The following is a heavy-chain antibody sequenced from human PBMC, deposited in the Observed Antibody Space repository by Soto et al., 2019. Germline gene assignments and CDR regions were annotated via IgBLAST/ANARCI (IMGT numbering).Heavy chain of an antibody. CDR1: GGSISSYY. CDR2: IYYSGIT. V-gene: IGHV4-59*01. J-gene: IGHJ4*02. Sequence: PSETLSLTCTVSGGSISSYYWSWTRQPPGKGLEWIGYIYYSGITNYKPSLKSRVTISVDTSKNQFSLKLSSVTAADTAVYYCASAYGYYFDYWGQGTLVTVSS. D-gene: IGHD4-17*01. CDR3: ASAYGYYFDY.